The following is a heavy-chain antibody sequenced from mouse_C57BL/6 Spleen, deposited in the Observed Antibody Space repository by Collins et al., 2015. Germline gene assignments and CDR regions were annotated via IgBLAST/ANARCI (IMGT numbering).Heavy chain of an antibody. J-gene: IGHJ2*01. CDR3: SRFRYYGSTYVTFDY. CDR2: IYPGSGGT. Sequence: QVQLQQPGAELVKPGASVKMSCKASGYTFTSYWITWVEQRPGQGLERIGDIYPGSGGTHYNEKFKSKATLTVDTSSSTAYMQLSSLTSEDSTVYYCSRFRYYGSTYVTFDYWGQGTTLTVSS. CDR1: GYTFTSYW. V-gene: IGHV1-55*01. D-gene: IGHD1-1*01.